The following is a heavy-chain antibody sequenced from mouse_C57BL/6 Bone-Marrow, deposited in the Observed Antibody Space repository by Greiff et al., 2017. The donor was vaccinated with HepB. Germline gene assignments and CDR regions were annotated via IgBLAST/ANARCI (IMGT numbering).Heavy chain of an antibody. J-gene: IGHJ3*01. CDR3: AREGGFAY. Sequence: VQLQQSGPGLVKPSQSLSLTCSVTGYSITSGYYWNWIRQFQGNKLEWMGYISYDGSNNYNPSLKNRISITRDTSKNQFFLKLNSVTTEDTATYYSAREGGFAYWGQGTLVTVSA. CDR1: GYSITSGYY. CDR2: ISYDGSN. V-gene: IGHV3-6*01.